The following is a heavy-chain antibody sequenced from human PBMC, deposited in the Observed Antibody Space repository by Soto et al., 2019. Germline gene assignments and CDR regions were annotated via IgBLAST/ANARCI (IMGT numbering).Heavy chain of an antibody. Sequence: SVKVSCKASGGTFSSYAISWVRQAPGQGLEWMGGIIPIFGTANYAQKFQGRVTITADKSTSTAYMELSSLRSEDTAVYYCARVVDTAMVTSPDYYYYGMDVWGQGTTVTVS. CDR2: IIPIFGTA. J-gene: IGHJ6*02. CDR3: ARVVDTAMVTSPDYYYYGMDV. CDR1: GGTFSSYA. V-gene: IGHV1-69*06. D-gene: IGHD5-18*01.